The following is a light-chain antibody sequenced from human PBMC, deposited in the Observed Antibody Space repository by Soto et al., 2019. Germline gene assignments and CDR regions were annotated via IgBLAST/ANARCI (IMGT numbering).Light chain of an antibody. CDR3: QTRGTGNQSIV. Sequence: VLTQSPSASASLGASVKLTCTLSSGHSNYAIAWHQQQPEKGPRYLMKVNSGGSHIKGDGIPDRFSGSSSGAERYLFISILHSEDDADYSCQTRGTGNQSIVFGGGTHLTVL. CDR1: SGHSNYA. CDR2: VNSGGSH. V-gene: IGLV4-69*01. J-gene: IGLJ7*01.